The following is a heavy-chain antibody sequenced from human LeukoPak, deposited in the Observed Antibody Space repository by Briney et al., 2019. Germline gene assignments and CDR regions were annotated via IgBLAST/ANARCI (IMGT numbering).Heavy chain of an antibody. D-gene: IGHD3-10*01. J-gene: IGHJ3*02. CDR3: ARSSYYYGADALYI. V-gene: IGHV4-59*01. Sequence: SETLSLTCTVSGGSINSYYWTWIRQPPGKGLEWIGYVYYSGSTNYNPSLKSRVTISVDTSKNQFSLKLSSVTAADTAVYYCARSSYYYGADALYIWGQGTMVTVSS. CDR2: VYYSGST. CDR1: GGSINSYY.